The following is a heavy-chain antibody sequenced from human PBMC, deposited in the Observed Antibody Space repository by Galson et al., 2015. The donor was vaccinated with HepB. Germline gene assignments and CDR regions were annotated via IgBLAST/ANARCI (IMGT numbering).Heavy chain of an antibody. CDR1: GFTFSSYW. V-gene: IGHV3-7*01. J-gene: IGHJ4*02. Sequence: SLRLSCAASGFTFSSYWMSWVRQAPGKGLEWVANIKQDGSEKYYVDSVKGRFTISRDNAKNSLYLQMNSLRAEDTAVYYCARAVENWGNYGVYYFDYWGQGTLVTVSS. D-gene: IGHD4-11*01. CDR3: ARAVENWGNYGVYYFDY. CDR2: IKQDGSEK.